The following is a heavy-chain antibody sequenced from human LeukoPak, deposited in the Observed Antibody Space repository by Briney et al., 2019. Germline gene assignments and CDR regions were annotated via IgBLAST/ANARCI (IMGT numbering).Heavy chain of an antibody. CDR1: GYTFTGYY. Sequence: GASVKVSCKASGYTFTGYYMHWVRQAPGQGLEWMGWINPNSGGTNYAQKFQGRVTMTRGTSISTAYMELSRLRSDDTAVYYCARGSTYSSSLYYYYYYMDVWGKGTTVTVSS. CDR3: ARGSTYSSSLYYYYYYMDV. D-gene: IGHD6-6*01. V-gene: IGHV1-2*02. J-gene: IGHJ6*03. CDR2: INPNSGGT.